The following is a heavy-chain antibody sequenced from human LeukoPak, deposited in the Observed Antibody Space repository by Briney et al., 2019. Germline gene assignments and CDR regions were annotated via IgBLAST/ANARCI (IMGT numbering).Heavy chain of an antibody. CDR2: IYTSGST. D-gene: IGHD3-22*01. Sequence: SETLSLTCTVSGGSISSYYWSWIRQPPGKGLEWIGYIYTSGSTNYNPSLKSRVTMSVDTSKNQFSLKLSSVTAADTAVYYCAREDYYDSSGYYLGRFDYWGQGTLVTVSS. J-gene: IGHJ4*02. V-gene: IGHV4-4*08. CDR1: GGSISSYY. CDR3: AREDYYDSSGYYLGRFDY.